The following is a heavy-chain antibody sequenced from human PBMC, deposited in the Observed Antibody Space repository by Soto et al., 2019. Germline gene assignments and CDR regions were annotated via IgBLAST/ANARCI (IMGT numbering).Heavy chain of an antibody. CDR1: GYTFTGYY. CDR3: ARSLQTDSTVTEESNFDY. V-gene: IGHV1-2*04. Sequence: ASVTVSCKASGYTFTGYYMHWVRQAPGQGLEWMGWINPNSGGTNYAQKFQGWVTMTRDTSISTAYMELSRLRSDDTAVYYCARSLQTDSTVTEESNFDYWGQGTLVTVSS. J-gene: IGHJ4*02. CDR2: INPNSGGT. D-gene: IGHD4-17*01.